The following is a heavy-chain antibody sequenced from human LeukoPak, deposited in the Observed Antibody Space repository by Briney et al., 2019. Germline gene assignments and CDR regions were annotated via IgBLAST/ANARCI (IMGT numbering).Heavy chain of an antibody. Sequence: HPGGSLRLSCAASGFTFSSYAMHWVRQAPGKGLEWVAVISYDGSNKYYADSVKGRFTISRDNSKNTLYLQMNSLRAEDTAVYYCARQGYYDSSGYSQIDYWGQGTLVTVSS. CDR2: ISYDGSNK. V-gene: IGHV3-30-3*01. CDR3: ARQGYYDSSGYSQIDY. J-gene: IGHJ4*02. CDR1: GFTFSSYA. D-gene: IGHD3-22*01.